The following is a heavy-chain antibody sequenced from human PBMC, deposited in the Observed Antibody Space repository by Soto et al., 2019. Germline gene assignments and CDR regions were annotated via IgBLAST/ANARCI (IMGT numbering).Heavy chain of an antibody. D-gene: IGHD1-26*01. J-gene: IGHJ6*02. CDR2: IYYSGST. Sequence: QVQLQESGPGLVKPSQTLSLTCTVSGGSISSGGYYWSWIRKHPGKGLEWIGYIYYSGSTYYNPSLQSRVTISVDTSKNQFSLKLSSVTAADTAVYYCARERRARGYGMDVWGQGTTVTVSS. V-gene: IGHV4-31*03. CDR3: ARERRARGYGMDV. CDR1: GGSISSGGYY.